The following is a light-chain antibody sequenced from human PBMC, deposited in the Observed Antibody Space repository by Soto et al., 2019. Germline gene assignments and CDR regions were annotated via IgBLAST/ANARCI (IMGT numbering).Light chain of an antibody. CDR1: SGSVYTTYY. Sequence: QTVVTQEPSFSVSPGRTVTPTCGLSSGSVYTTYYPTWYQQTPGQAPRTLIYSTDTRSSGVPDRFSGSILGNKAALTITGAQADDESDYYCVLYMGRGIWVFGGGTKLTVL. J-gene: IGLJ3*02. CDR2: STD. CDR3: VLYMGRGIWV. V-gene: IGLV8-61*01.